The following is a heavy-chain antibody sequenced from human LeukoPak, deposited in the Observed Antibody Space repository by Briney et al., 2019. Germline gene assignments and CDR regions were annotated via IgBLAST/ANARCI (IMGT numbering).Heavy chain of an antibody. V-gene: IGHV3-30-3*01. Sequence: VGSLRLSCAASGFTFSSYAMHWVRQAPGKGQGWVAVISFDGSNKYYADSVKGRFTISRDNSKNTLYLQMNSLRAEDTAVYYCASVARRLRLGELSLIGYWGQGTLVTVSS. D-gene: IGHD3-16*02. CDR2: ISFDGSNK. CDR1: GFTFSSYA. J-gene: IGHJ4*02. CDR3: ASVARRLRLGELSLIGY.